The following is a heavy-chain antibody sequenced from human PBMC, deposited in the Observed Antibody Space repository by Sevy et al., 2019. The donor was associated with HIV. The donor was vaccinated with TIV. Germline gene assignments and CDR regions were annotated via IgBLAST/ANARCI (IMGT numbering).Heavy chain of an antibody. CDR1: GFSLRTSGGG. CDR3: ARRYSEYDYAFDY. Sequence: SGPTLVHPTQTLTLPCTFSGFSLRTSGGGVGYIRQPPGKALEWLAVLYWDDDKHYSPSLQCRLTITKDTSKTQVVLTLTNMDPVDTATDLCARRYSEYDYAFDYWGQGTLVTVSS. V-gene: IGHV2-5*02. CDR2: LYWDDDK. J-gene: IGHJ4*02. D-gene: IGHD5-12*01.